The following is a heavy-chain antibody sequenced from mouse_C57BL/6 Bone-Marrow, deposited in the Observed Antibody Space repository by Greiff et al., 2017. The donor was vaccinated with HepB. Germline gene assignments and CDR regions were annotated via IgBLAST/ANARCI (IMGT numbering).Heavy chain of an antibody. CDR2: ISSGGSYT. Sequence: EVKLQESGGDLVKPGGSLKLSCAASGFTFSSYGMSWVRQTPDKRLEWVATISSGGSYTYYPDSVKGRFTISRDNAENTLYLQMSSLKSEDTAMYYCARRCKAWFAYWGQGTLVTVSA. V-gene: IGHV5-6*01. CDR1: GFTFSSYG. J-gene: IGHJ3*01. CDR3: ARRCKAWFAY.